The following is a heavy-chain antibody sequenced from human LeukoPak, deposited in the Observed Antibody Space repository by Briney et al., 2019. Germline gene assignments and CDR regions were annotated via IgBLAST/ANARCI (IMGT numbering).Heavy chain of an antibody. V-gene: IGHV4-34*01. D-gene: IGHD3-22*01. Sequence: PSETLSLTCAVYGGSFSGYYWSWIRQPPGKGLEWIGEINNGGSTNYNPSLKSRVTISVDTSKNQFSLKLSTVTAADTAVYYCARELYSSGYHDAFDIWGQGTMVTVSS. CDR2: INNGGST. CDR1: GGSFSGYY. CDR3: ARELYSSGYHDAFDI. J-gene: IGHJ3*02.